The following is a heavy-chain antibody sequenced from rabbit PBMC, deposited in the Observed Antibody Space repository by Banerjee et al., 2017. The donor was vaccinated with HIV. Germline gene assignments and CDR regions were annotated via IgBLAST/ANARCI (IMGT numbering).Heavy chain of an antibody. CDR2: IDAGSAMT. Sequence: QEHLEESGGGLVKPGASLTLTCTASGFSFSSSYWICWVRQAPGKGLEWIACIDAGSAMTYYASWAKGRFTISKTSSTTVTLQMTSLTAADTATYFCAREDYTGVGNGYYYSLWGPGTLVTVS. CDR3: AREDYTGVGNGYYYSL. V-gene: IGHV1S45*01. D-gene: IGHD3-1*01. CDR1: GFSFSSSYW. J-gene: IGHJ6*01.